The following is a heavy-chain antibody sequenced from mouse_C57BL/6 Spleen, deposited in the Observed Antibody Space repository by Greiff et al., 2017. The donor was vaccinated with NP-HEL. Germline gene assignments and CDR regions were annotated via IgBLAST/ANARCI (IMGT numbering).Heavy chain of an antibody. V-gene: IGHV7-3*01. CDR3: ARFNWDGYAMDY. CDR1: GFTFTDYY. CDR2: IRKKANGYTT. D-gene: IGHD4-1*02. Sequence: EVKLVESGGGLVQPGGSLSLSCAASGFTFTDYYMSWVRQPPGKALEGLGFIRKKANGYTTEYSAYVKGRFTISRDNSQSILYLQMNALRAEDSATYYCARFNWDGYAMDYWGQGTSVTVSS. J-gene: IGHJ4*01.